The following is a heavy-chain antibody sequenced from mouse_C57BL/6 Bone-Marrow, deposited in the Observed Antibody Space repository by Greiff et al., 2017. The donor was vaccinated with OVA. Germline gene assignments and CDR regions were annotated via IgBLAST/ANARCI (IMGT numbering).Heavy chain of an antibody. J-gene: IGHJ3*01. CDR1: GYTFTDYY. D-gene: IGHD2-4*01. CDR3: AGIYYDYDGFAY. CDR2: INPYNGGT. V-gene: IGHV1-19*01. Sequence: SGPVLVKPGASVKMSCKASGYTFTDYYMNWVKQSHGKSLEWIGVINPYNGGTSYNQKFKGKATLTVDKSSSTAYMELNSLTSEDSAVYYCAGIYYDYDGFAYWGQGTLVTVSA.